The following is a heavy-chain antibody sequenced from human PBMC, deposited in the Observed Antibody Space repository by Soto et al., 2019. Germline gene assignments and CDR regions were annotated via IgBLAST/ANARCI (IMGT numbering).Heavy chain of an antibody. CDR2: ITSNGGNT. CDR1: GFTFSSYA. J-gene: IGHJ6*02. D-gene: IGHD2-21*01. CDR3: ARRIPFGYGMDV. Sequence: EVQLVESGGGLVQPGGSLRLSCAASGFTFSSYAMHWVRQAPGKGLEYVSVITSNGGNTDYASFVKGRFTISRDNSKNTAYLQMGSLRAEDMAVYYCARRIPFGYGMDVWGQGTTVTVSS. V-gene: IGHV3-64*01.